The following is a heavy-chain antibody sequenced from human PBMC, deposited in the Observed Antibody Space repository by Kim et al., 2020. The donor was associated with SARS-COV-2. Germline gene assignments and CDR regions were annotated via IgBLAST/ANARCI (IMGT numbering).Heavy chain of an antibody. Sequence: ASVKVSCKASGYTFTGYYMHWVRQAPGQGLEWMGWINPNSGGTNYAQKFQGRVTMTRDTSISTAYMELSRLRSDDTAVYYCARGGVLLWFGEGILLLYWGQGTLVTVSS. V-gene: IGHV1-2*02. CDR2: INPNSGGT. J-gene: IGHJ4*02. CDR1: GYTFTGYY. D-gene: IGHD3-10*01. CDR3: ARGGVLLWFGEGILLLY.